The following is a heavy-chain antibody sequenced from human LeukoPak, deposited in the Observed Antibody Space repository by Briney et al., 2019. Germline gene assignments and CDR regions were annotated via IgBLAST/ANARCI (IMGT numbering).Heavy chain of an antibody. Sequence: SETLSLTCTVSGGSISSYYWSWIRQPPGKGLEWIGYIYYSGSTNYNPSLKSRVTISVDTSKNQFSLKLSSVTAADTAVYYCARSLVSSLWHPYDYWGQGTLVTVSS. CDR2: IYYSGST. V-gene: IGHV4-59*01. D-gene: IGHD6-6*01. J-gene: IGHJ4*02. CDR3: ARSLVSSLWHPYDY. CDR1: GGSISSYY.